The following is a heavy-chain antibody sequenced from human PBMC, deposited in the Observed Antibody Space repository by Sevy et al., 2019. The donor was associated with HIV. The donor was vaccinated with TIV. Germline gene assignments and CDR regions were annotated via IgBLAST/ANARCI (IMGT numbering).Heavy chain of an antibody. Sequence: GGSPRLSCAASGFTFSSYGMHWVRQAPGKGLEWVAVISYDATKKFYADSVKGRFTISRDTSKNTLYLQMDSLRDEDTAVYYCARGLGVAGINGADYWGQGALVTVSS. CDR2: ISYDATKK. CDR3: ARGLGVAGINGADY. V-gene: IGHV3-33*05. J-gene: IGHJ4*02. CDR1: GFTFSSYG. D-gene: IGHD6-19*01.